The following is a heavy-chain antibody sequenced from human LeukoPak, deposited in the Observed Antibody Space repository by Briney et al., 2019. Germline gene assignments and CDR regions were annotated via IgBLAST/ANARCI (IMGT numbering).Heavy chain of an antibody. CDR1: GFTFSNDS. J-gene: IGHJ3*02. V-gene: IGHV3-48*02. Sequence: PGGSLRLSCADSGFTFSNDSRNWVRQAPGKGLEWVSYITSSSHSIYYADSVKGRFTISRDNAKNSLYLQMNSLRDEDTAVYYCARGITGTESSFDIWGQGTMVTVSS. D-gene: IGHD6-13*01. CDR3: ARGITGTESSFDI. CDR2: ITSSSHSI.